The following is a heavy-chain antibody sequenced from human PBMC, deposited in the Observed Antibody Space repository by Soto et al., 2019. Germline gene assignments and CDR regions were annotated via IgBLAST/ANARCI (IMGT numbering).Heavy chain of an antibody. Sequence: EVQLLESGGGFVQPGGSLRLSCAASGFTFSSYAMSWVRQAPGKGLEWVSAISGSGGSTYYADSVKGRFTISRDNSKNTLDLQMNSLRAEDTAVYYCAKRDTATDLVDYWGQGTLVTVSS. CDR1: GFTFSSYA. D-gene: IGHD5-18*01. J-gene: IGHJ4*02. CDR2: ISGSGGST. V-gene: IGHV3-23*01. CDR3: AKRDTATDLVDY.